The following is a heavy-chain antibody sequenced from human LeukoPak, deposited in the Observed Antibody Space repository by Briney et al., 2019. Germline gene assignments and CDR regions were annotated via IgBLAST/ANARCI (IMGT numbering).Heavy chain of an antibody. D-gene: IGHD6-6*01. CDR2: ITGSGDIT. CDR3: ARSSRSSGANWFDP. V-gene: IGHV3-64*01. CDR1: GFTFSSYS. J-gene: IGHJ5*02. Sequence: GGSLRLSCAASGFTFSSYSMHWVRQAPGQGPECVSAITGSGDITYYASSVKGRFTISRDNSKNTLYLQLGSLKTEDMAIYYCARSSRSSGANWFDPWGQGTLVTVSS.